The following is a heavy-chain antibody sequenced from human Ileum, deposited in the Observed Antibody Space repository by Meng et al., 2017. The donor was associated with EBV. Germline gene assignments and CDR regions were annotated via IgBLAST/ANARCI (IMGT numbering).Heavy chain of an antibody. CDR3: ARGEDYTWDV. D-gene: IGHD3-16*01. J-gene: IGHJ4*02. Sequence: QVQVHESGPRLVKPSGTLSLTCSVSDDSTIRSNWWSWVRQPPGKGLEWIGEILHAGVTNYNPSLKSRVSMSVDRSRIQASLNLNSVTAADTAIYYCARGEDYTWDVWGQGIQVTVSS. CDR1: DDSTIRSNW. V-gene: IGHV4-4*02. CDR2: ILHAGVT.